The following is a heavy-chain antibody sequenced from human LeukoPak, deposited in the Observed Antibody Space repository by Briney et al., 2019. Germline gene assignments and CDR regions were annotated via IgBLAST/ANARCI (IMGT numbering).Heavy chain of an antibody. CDR1: GFTFSSYA. D-gene: IGHD4-17*01. Sequence: PGGSLRLSCAASGFTFSSYAMSWVRQAPGKGLEWVSAISGSGGSTYYADSVKGRFTISRDNAKNSLYLQMNSLRDEDTAVYYCAKLRADYGDYATAAFDIWGQGTMVTVSS. CDR3: AKLRADYGDYATAAFDI. J-gene: IGHJ3*02. V-gene: IGHV3-23*01. CDR2: ISGSGGST.